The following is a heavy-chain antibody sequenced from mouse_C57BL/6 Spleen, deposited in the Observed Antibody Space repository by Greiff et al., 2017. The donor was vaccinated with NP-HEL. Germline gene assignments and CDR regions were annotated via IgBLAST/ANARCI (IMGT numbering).Heavy chain of an antibody. CDR2: ISDGGSYT. CDR1: GFTFSSYA. V-gene: IGHV5-4*01. Sequence: EVQGVESGGGLVKPGGSLKLSCAASGFTFSSYAMSWVRQTPEKRLEWVATISDGGSYTYYPENVKGRFTISRDNAKNNLYLQMSHLKSEDTAMYYCARAGGSPSYYFDYWGHGTTLTVSS. J-gene: IGHJ2*01. CDR3: ARAGGSPSYYFDY. D-gene: IGHD1-1*01.